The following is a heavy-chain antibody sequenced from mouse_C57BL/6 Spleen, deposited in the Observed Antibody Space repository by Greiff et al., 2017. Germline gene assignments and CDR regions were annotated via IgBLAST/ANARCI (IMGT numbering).Heavy chain of an antibody. CDR1: GFTFSDYY. Sequence: EVMLVESEGGLVQPGSSMKISCTASGFTFSDYYMAWVRQVPEKGLEWVANINYDGSSTYDMVSLKSRFIISRDNAKNILYLQMSSLKSEDTATYYCARFITTVVRYFDVWGTGTTVTVSA. CDR3: ARFITTVVRYFDV. D-gene: IGHD1-1*01. V-gene: IGHV5-16*01. CDR2: INYDGSST. J-gene: IGHJ1*03.